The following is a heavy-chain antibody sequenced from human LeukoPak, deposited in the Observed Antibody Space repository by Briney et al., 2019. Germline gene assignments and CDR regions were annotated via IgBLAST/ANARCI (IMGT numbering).Heavy chain of an antibody. V-gene: IGHV3-21*01. J-gene: IGHJ4*02. D-gene: IGHD3-3*01. Sequence: GGSLRLSCAASGFTFSSYSMNWVRQAPGKGVEGVSSISSSSSYIYYADSVKGRFTISRDNAKNSLYLQMNSLRAEDTAVYYCAREDYDFWSGYYSKVNFDYWGQGTLVTVSS. CDR3: AREDYDFWSGYYSKVNFDY. CDR2: ISSSSSYI. CDR1: GFTFSSYS.